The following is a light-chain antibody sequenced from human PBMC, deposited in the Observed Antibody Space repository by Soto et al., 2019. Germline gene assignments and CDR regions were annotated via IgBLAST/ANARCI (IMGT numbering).Light chain of an antibody. Sequence: QSALTQPASVSGSPGQSITISCTGTSSDTAGYNYVSWYQQHPGKAPKLMIYEVSNRPSGVSNRFSGSQSGNTASLTISGLQAEDEANYYCCSYAAGNTYVFGSGTKVTVL. CDR3: CSYAAGNTYV. J-gene: IGLJ1*01. V-gene: IGLV2-14*01. CDR2: EVS. CDR1: SSDTAGYNY.